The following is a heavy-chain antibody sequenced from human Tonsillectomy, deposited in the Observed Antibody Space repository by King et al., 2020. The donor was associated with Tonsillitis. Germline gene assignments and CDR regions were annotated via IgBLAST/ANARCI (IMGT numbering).Heavy chain of an antibody. D-gene: IGHD3-10*01. Sequence: VQLVESGGGLVQPGGSLRLSCAASGFTISNYVMSWVRQAPGKGLEWVSVVYGAGSTTYYADSVKGRFNISRDNSKNTLYLQMNSLRAEDTAVYYCARYHDGSGSYTNGSPWGQGTLVTVSS. V-gene: IGHV3-23*03. CDR3: ARYHDGSGSYTNGSP. CDR1: GFTISNYV. J-gene: IGHJ4*02. CDR2: VYGAGSTT.